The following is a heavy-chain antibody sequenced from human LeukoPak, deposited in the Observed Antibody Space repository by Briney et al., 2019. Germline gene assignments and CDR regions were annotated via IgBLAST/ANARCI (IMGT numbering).Heavy chain of an antibody. CDR1: GFTFDDYA. J-gene: IGHJ4*02. CDR2: ISGSGGST. D-gene: IGHD7-27*01. Sequence: GRSLRLSCAASGFTFDDYAMHWVRQAPGKGLEWVSAISGSGGSTYYADSVKGRFTISRDNSKNTLYLQMNSLRAEDTAVYYCAKAAGDMDYWGQGTLVTVSS. V-gene: IGHV3-23*01. CDR3: AKAAGDMDY.